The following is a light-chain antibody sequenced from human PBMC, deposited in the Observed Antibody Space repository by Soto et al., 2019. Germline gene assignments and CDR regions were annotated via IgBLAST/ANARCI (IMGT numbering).Light chain of an antibody. CDR3: QQYQSDTWT. J-gene: IGKJ1*01. CDR2: DVS. Sequence: DIQMTQSPSTLSGSVGDRFILTCRASQNIERWQAWYQQKPGKAPKLLLYDVSTLERGVPSRFSGSGSATEFTLTISDLQPDDFATYYCQQYQSDTWTFGQGTKVDIK. CDR1: QNIERW. V-gene: IGKV1-5*01.